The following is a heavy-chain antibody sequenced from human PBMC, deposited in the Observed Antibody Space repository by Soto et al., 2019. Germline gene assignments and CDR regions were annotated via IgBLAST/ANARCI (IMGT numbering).Heavy chain of an antibody. CDR1: GVYISSDAYY. CDR3: VRYRFTATCSKFDY. D-gene: IGHD3-16*02. CDR2: ISHSGTT. J-gene: IGHJ4*02. V-gene: IGHV4-31*11. Sequence: QVQLQQSGPGQVKPSQTLSLTCAVSGVYISSDAYYWSWIRQHPGKGLEWIGYISHSGTTYYNPALRSRLTLSVDTAKNQFSLGLTSLTAAVTVVYYCVRYRFTATCSKFDYWGQGTLVAVSS.